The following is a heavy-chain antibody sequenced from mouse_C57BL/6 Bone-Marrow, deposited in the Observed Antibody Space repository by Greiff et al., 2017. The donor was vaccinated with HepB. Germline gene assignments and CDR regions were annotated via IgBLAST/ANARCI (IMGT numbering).Heavy chain of an antibody. J-gene: IGHJ4*01. CDR3: ATIYSNYAHYAMDY. V-gene: IGHV2-9-1*01. Sequence: VNVVESGPGLVAPSQSLSITCTVSGFSLTSYAISWVRQPPGKGLEWLGVIWTGGGTNYNSALKSRLSISKDNSKSQVFLKMNSLQTDDTARYYCATIYSNYAHYAMDYWGQGTSVTVSS. CDR1: GFSLTSYA. D-gene: IGHD2-5*01. CDR2: IWTGGGT.